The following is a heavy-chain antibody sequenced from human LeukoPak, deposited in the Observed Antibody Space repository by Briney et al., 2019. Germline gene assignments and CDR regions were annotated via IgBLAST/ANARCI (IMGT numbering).Heavy chain of an antibody. CDR1: GFTFTSYG. J-gene: IGHJ3*02. V-gene: IGHV3-21*01. CDR3: ARAPHNDAFDI. Sequence: GGSLRLSCTASGFTFTSYGMNWVRQAPGKGLEWVSSISISNGYIYYADSVKGRFTISRDNAKNSLYLQMNSLRAEDTAVYYCARAPHNDAFDIWGQGTMVTVSS. CDR2: ISISNGYI.